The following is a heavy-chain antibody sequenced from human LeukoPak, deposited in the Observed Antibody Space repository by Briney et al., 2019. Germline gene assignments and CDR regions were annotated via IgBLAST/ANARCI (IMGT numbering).Heavy chain of an antibody. D-gene: IGHD3-10*01. V-gene: IGHV7-4-1*02. CDR2: INTNTGNP. CDR1: GYTFTSYA. CDR3: ARDLEAYYYGSGRRPVGGMDV. Sequence: ASVKVSCKASGYTFTSYAMNWVRQAPGQGLGWMGWINTNTGNPTYAQGFTGRFVFSLDTSVSTAYLQISSLKAEDTAVYYCARDLEAYYYGSGRRPVGGMDVWGQGTTVTVSS. J-gene: IGHJ6*02.